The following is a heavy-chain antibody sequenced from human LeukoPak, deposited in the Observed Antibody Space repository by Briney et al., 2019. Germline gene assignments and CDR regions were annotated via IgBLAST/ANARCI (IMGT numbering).Heavy chain of an antibody. CDR1: GYTFSSYG. CDR3: ARIRDGYNDAYDI. V-gene: IGHV1-18*01. Sequence: ASVKVSCKASGYTFSSYGISWVRQAPGQGLEWMGWISAYTGNTNYAQKLQGRVTMTTDTSTSTAYMDLRSLRSEDTAVYYCARIRDGYNDAYDIWGQGTMVTVSS. J-gene: IGHJ3*02. D-gene: IGHD5-24*01. CDR2: ISAYTGNT.